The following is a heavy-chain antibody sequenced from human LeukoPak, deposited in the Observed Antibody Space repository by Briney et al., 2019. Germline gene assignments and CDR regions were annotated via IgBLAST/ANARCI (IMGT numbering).Heavy chain of an antibody. CDR3: ARHASSEVVPAAMGPYYFYYMDV. Sequence: SETLSLTCAVSGYSISSGYHWGWIRQPPGKGLEWIGSIYHSGTTYYNPSLKSRVTISVDTSKNQFSLKLSSVTAADTAVYYCARHASSEVVPAAMGPYYFYYMDVWGKGTTVTVSS. J-gene: IGHJ6*03. D-gene: IGHD2-2*01. CDR1: GYSISSGYH. CDR2: IYHSGTT. V-gene: IGHV4-38-2*01.